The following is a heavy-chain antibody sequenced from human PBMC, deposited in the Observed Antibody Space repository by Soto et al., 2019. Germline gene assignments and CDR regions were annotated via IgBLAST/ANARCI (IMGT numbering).Heavy chain of an antibody. D-gene: IGHD2-21*02. V-gene: IGHV6-1*01. J-gene: IGHJ4*02. CDR3: ARQRTSVVTQAYFDV. CDR1: GDSVSSNSAA. CDR2: TYYRSKWYN. Sequence: TLSLTCAISGDSVSSNSAAWNWIRQSPSRGLEWLGRTYYRSKWYNDYAVSVKSRITINPDTSKNQFSLQLKSVTAADTALYFCARQRTSVVTQAYFDVWGPGSLVTVSS.